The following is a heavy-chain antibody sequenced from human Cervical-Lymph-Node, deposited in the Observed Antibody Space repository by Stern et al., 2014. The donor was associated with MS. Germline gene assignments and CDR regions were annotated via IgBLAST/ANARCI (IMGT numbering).Heavy chain of an antibody. CDR3: ARTSGSAIAAGALDL. J-gene: IGHJ5*02. CDR2: ISGSGSTL. D-gene: IGHD6-13*01. Sequence: QVQLLQPGGGLVKPGGSLRLSCTASAFTFSDYYMTWLRQAPGKGLEWIAYISGSGSTLFYADSVRGRFTISRDNAKNSLYLQMNSLRAEDTAIYYCARTSGSAIAAGALDLWGRGTLVTVSS. V-gene: IGHV3-11*01. CDR1: AFTFSDYY.